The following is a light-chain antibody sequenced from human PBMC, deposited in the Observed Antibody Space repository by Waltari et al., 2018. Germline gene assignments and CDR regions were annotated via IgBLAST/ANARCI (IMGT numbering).Light chain of an antibody. CDR2: STS. Sequence: EIVLTQSPGTLSLSAGERATLSCRASQSVTSSHLAWYQQKPGQAPRLLIYSTSSRAYGIPDRFSGSGSGTDFTLIISRLEPEDFAVYYCQHYDRTPPGGSLTFGGGTKVEI. CDR3: QHYDRTPPGGSLT. V-gene: IGKV3-20*01. CDR1: QSVTSSH. J-gene: IGKJ4*01.